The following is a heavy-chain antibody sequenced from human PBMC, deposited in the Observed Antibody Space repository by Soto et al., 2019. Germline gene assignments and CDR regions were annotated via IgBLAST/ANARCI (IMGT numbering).Heavy chain of an antibody. CDR1: GFTFSSYA. Sequence: QVQLVESGGGVVQPGRSLRLSCAASGFTFSSYAMHWVRQAPGKGLEWVAVISYDGSNKYYADSVKGRFTISRDNSKNTLYLQMNSLRAEDTAVYYCARDAYGDYPICDYWGQGTLVTVSS. D-gene: IGHD4-17*01. V-gene: IGHV3-30-3*01. CDR2: ISYDGSNK. CDR3: ARDAYGDYPICDY. J-gene: IGHJ4*02.